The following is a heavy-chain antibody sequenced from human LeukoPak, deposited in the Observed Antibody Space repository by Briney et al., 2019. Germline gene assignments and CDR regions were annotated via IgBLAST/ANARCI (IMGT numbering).Heavy chain of an antibody. CDR1: GFTFSSYS. Sequence: PGGSLRLSCAASGFTFSSYSMNWVRQAPGKGLEWVSSISSSSSYIYYADSVKGRFTISRDNAKNSLYLQMNSLRAEDTAVYYCARTTGIAVAGKVYWGQGTLVTVSS. CDR3: ARTTGIAVAGKVY. D-gene: IGHD6-19*01. J-gene: IGHJ4*02. V-gene: IGHV3-21*01. CDR2: ISSSSSYI.